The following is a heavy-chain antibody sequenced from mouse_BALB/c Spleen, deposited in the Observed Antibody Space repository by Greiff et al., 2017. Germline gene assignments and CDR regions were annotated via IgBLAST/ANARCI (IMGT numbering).Heavy chain of an antibody. CDR3: ARSGNYGNYFDY. V-gene: IGHV3-2*02. CDR2: ISYSGST. CDR1: GYSITSDYA. J-gene: IGHJ2*01. Sequence: EVKLVESGPGLVKPSQSLSLTCTVTGYSITSDYAWNWIRQFPGNQLEWMGYISYSGSTSYNPSLKSRISITRDTSKNQFFLQLNSVTTEDTATYYCARSGNYGNYFDYWGQGTTRTVSS. D-gene: IGHD2-1*01.